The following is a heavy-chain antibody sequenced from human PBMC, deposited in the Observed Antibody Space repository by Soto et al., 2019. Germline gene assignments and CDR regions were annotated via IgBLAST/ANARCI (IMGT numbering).Heavy chain of an antibody. Sequence: QVHLVQSGVEVKTPGASVKVSCQASGYTFFTYDISWVRQAPGQGLEWMGWISTYSGDTKYAQKFQGRVTMTTDTSTTTAYLELRSLRSDDPAVYYCARHHGPTTSENWFDPLGQGTLVTVSS. CDR1: GYTFFTYD. D-gene: IGHD5-12*01. V-gene: IGHV1-18*01. CDR3: ARHHGPTTSENWFDP. CDR2: ISTYSGDT. J-gene: IGHJ5*02.